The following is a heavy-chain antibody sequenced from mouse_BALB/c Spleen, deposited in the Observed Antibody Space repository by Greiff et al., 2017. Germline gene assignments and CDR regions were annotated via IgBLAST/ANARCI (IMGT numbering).Heavy chain of an antibody. D-gene: IGHD1-1*01. CDR2: IWAGGST. J-gene: IGHJ4*01. V-gene: IGHV2-9*02. CDR1: GFSLTSYG. Sequence: VQLQESGPGLVAPSQSLSITCTVSGFSLTSYGVHWVRQPPGKGLEWLGVIWAGGSTNYNSALMSRLSISKDNSKSQVFLKMNSLQTDDTAMYYCARGHYYGSSYVYYAMDYWGQGTSVTVSS. CDR3: ARGHYYGSSYVYYAMDY.